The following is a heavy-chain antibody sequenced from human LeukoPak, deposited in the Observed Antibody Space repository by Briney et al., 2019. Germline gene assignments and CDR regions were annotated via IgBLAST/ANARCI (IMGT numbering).Heavy chain of an antibody. Sequence: PGGSLRLYCAASGFDFSGYGMHWVRQAPGKGLEWVAVILYDGSNKYYADSVKGRCTISRDNSKKTLYLQMNSLRAEDTAVYYCAGYDYGDLGPLQFWGQGTLVTVPS. J-gene: IGHJ4*02. CDR3: AGYDYGDLGPLQF. V-gene: IGHV3-30*03. CDR2: ILYDGSNK. D-gene: IGHD4-17*01. CDR1: GFDFSGYG.